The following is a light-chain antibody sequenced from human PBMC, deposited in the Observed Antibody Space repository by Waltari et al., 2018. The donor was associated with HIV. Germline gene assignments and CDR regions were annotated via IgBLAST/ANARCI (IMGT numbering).Light chain of an antibody. V-gene: IGLV3-19*01. Sequence: SSELAQDPAVSVALGQTVRITCQGDSVRSYYASWYQQKPGQAPVLVVYGENNRPSGIPYRFSGASSGNTAALTIAGAQAEDEADYYCNSRDSSGHWFFGGGTKVTVL. CDR2: GEN. CDR3: NSRDSSGHWF. CDR1: SVRSYY. J-gene: IGLJ3*02.